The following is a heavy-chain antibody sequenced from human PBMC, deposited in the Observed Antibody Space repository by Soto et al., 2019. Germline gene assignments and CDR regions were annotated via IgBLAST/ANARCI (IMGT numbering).Heavy chain of an antibody. J-gene: IGHJ4*02. D-gene: IGHD3-10*02. CDR2: IIPIFGTA. CDR3: ARLSLLVPGNSGDE. V-gene: IGHV1-69*13. CDR1: GGTFSSYA. Sequence: ASVKVSCKASGGTFSSYAISWVRQAPGQGLEWMGGIIPIFGTANYAQKFQGRVTITADESTSTAYMELSSLRSEDTAVYYCARLSLLVPGNSGDEWGQGTLVTVSS.